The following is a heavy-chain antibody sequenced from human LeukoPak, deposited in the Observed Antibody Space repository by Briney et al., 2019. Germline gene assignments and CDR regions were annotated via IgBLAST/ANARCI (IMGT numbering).Heavy chain of an antibody. CDR2: ISSSGSTI. J-gene: IGHJ6*03. CDR3: WSSANYYYYYMDV. V-gene: IGHV3-11*04. Sequence: GGSLRLSCAASGFTFSDYYMSWIRQAPGKGLEWVSYISSSGSTIYYADSVKGRFTISRDNAKNSLYLQMNSLRAEDTAVYYCWSSANYYYYYMDVWGKGTTVTVSS. D-gene: IGHD3-3*01. CDR1: GFTFSDYY.